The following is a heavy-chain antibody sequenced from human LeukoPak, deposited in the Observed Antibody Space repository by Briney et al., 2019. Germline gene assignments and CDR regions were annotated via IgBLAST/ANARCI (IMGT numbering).Heavy chain of an antibody. CDR2: IIPIFGTA. J-gene: IGHJ6*03. Sequence: GASVEVSCKASGGTFSSYAISWVRQAPGQGLEWMGGIIPIFGTANYAQKFQGRVTITTDESTSTAYMELSSLRSEDTAVYYCASSRITMVRGVIDYYYYYMDVWGKGTTVTVSS. V-gene: IGHV1-69*05. CDR3: ASSRITMVRGVIDYYYYYMDV. D-gene: IGHD3-10*01. CDR1: GGTFSSYA.